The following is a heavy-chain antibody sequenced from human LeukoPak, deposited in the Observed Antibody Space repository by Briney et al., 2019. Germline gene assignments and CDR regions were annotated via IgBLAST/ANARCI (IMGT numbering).Heavy chain of an antibody. CDR3: VRQMEVMVDANLNRLFDY. D-gene: IGHD2-15*01. J-gene: IGHJ4*02. CDR1: GYSFTSYW. CDR2: IYSGDSDT. Sequence: GESLKISCKGSGYSFTSYWIGWVRQMPGKGLEWMGVIYSGDSDTRYSPSLQGQVTISVDKSINTAYLQWSSLKASDTAVYYCVRQMEVMVDANLNRLFDYWGQGTLVTVSS. V-gene: IGHV5-51*01.